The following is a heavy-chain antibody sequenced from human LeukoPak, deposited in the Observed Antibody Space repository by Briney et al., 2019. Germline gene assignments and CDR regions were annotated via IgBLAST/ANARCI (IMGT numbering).Heavy chain of an antibody. CDR3: ARGRAYCSGGSCYHFDY. CDR1: GYTFTGYY. Sequence: ASVKVSCQASGYTFTGYYMHWVRQAPGQGLEWMGWINPNSGGTNYAQKFQGRVTMTRDTSISTAYMELSRLRSDDTAVYYCARGRAYCSGGSCYHFDYWGQGTLVTVSS. D-gene: IGHD2-15*01. V-gene: IGHV1-2*02. CDR2: INPNSGGT. J-gene: IGHJ4*02.